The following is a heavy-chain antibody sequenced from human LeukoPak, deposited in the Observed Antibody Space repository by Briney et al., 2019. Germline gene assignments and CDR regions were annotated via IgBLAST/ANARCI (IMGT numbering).Heavy chain of an antibody. V-gene: IGHV3-48*03. Sequence: PGGSLRLSCAASGFTFSSYEMNWVRQAPGKGLEWVSYISSSGNTIYYADSVKGRFTISRDNAKNSLYLQMNSLRAEDTAVYYCASSRRSVLSGNYRDYWGQGTLVTVSS. J-gene: IGHJ4*02. CDR2: ISSSGNTI. D-gene: IGHD1-7*01. CDR1: GFTFSSYE. CDR3: ASSRRSVLSGNYRDY.